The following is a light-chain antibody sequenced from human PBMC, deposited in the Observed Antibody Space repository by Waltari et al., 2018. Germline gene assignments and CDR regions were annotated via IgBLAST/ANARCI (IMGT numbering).Light chain of an antibody. CDR3: MQCTHWPRT. CDR1: QSLVHSDGNTY. CDR2: KVS. Sequence: EVVMTQSPLSLPVTLGQPASISCKSSQSLVHSDGNTYLNWYQQRPGQSPRRLIYKVSDRDSGVPDRFSGSGSGTDFTLKISRVEAEDVGIYYCMQCTHWPRTFGQGTKVEIK. J-gene: IGKJ1*01. V-gene: IGKV2-30*02.